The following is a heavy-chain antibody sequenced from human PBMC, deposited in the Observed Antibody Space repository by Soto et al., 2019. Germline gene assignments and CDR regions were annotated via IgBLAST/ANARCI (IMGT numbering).Heavy chain of an antibody. CDR3: TTVTLVNVHCDS. D-gene: IGHD3-10*02. CDR1: GFTFNNAW. J-gene: IGHJ4*02. CDR2: IKSKSDGETT. V-gene: IGHV3-15*01. Sequence: WGSLRLSCVVSGFTFNNAWMSWVRQAPGKGLEWVGRIKSKSDGETTDYAAPVKGRFTISRDDSKNTLYLQMDSLRTEDTAVYYCTTVTLVNVHCDSWGQESLVSGSS.